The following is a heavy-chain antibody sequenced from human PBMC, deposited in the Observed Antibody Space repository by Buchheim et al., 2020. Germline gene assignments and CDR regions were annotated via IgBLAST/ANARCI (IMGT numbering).Heavy chain of an antibody. CDR1: GFTFSSYG. J-gene: IGHJ4*02. D-gene: IGHD2-2*01. Sequence: QVQLVESGGGVVQPGRSLRLSCAASGFTFSSYGMHWVRQAPGKGLEWVAVIWYDGSNKYYADSVKGRFTISRDNSKNTLYLQMNRQRAEDTAVYYCERDRYCSSTSCLYYFDYWGQGTL. CDR3: ERDRYCSSTSCLYYFDY. CDR2: IWYDGSNK. V-gene: IGHV3-33*01.